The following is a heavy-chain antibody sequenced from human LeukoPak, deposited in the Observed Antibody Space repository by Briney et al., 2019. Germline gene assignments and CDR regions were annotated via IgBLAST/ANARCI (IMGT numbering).Heavy chain of an antibody. CDR3: ATVNYYDSSGCFDY. D-gene: IGHD3-22*01. Sequence: GGSLRPSCAASGFTFSDYYMSWIRQAPGKGLEWVSYISSSGSTIYYADSMKGRFTISRDNAKNSLYLQMNSLRAEDTAVYYCATVNYYDSSGCFDYWGQGILVTVSS. CDR2: ISSSGSTI. CDR1: GFTFSDYY. J-gene: IGHJ4*02. V-gene: IGHV3-11*04.